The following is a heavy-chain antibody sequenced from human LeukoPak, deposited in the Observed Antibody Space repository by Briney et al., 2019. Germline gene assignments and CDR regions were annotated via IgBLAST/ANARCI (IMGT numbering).Heavy chain of an antibody. CDR1: GFTFNTYT. D-gene: IGHD2-15*01. J-gene: IGHJ4*02. CDR3: ARAHCSGGSCYPYFDY. Sequence: GGSLRLSCAASGFTFNTYTMNWVRQAPGKGLEWVSSISSSSSYIYYADSVKGRFTISRDNAKNSLYLQMNSLRAEDTAVYYCARAHCSGGSCYPYFDYWGQGTLVTVSS. CDR2: ISSSSSYI. V-gene: IGHV3-21*01.